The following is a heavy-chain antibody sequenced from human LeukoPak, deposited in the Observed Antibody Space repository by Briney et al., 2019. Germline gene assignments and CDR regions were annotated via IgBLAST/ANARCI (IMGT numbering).Heavy chain of an antibody. CDR1: GGSISSYY. CDR3: ARHASDGSYFGGYPSYYYGMDV. J-gene: IGHJ6*02. D-gene: IGHD1-26*01. Sequence: SETLSLTCTVSGGSISSYYWSWIRQPPGKGLEWIGYIYYSGSINYNPSLKSRVTISVDTSKNQFSLKLSSVTAADTAVYYCARHASDGSYFGGYPSYYYGMDVWGQGTTVTVSS. V-gene: IGHV4-59*08. CDR2: IYYSGSI.